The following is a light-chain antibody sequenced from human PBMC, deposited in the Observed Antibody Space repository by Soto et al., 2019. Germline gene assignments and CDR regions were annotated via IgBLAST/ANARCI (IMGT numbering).Light chain of an antibody. CDR3: QQYSSSPIT. CDR1: EAIGKN. Sequence: EIVLTQSPATLSVSPVERATLSCRASEAIGKNLAWYQQKPGQAPRLLIYGASSRATGIPDRFSGGGSGTDFSLTISRLDPEDFAVYYCQQYSSSPITFGQGTRLEIK. CDR2: GAS. V-gene: IGKV3-20*01. J-gene: IGKJ5*01.